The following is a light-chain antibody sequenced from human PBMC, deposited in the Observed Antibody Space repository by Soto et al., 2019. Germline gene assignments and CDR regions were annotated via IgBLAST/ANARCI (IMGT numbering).Light chain of an antibody. CDR3: CSYRSSRTWV. Sequence: QSVLTQPASVSGSPGQSITISCTGTSSDIGSYNYVSWYQQCPGKAPRLLIYEVTNRPSGASNRFSGSKSGNTASLTISGLQAEDDADYYCCSYRSSRTWVFGGGTKLTVL. J-gene: IGLJ3*02. CDR1: SSDIGSYNY. CDR2: EVT. V-gene: IGLV2-14*01.